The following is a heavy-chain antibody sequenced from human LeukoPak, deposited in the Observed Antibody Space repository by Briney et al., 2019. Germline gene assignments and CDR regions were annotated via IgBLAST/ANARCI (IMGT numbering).Heavy chain of an antibody. CDR3: ARGSAAAVAGTGEDFDY. CDR1: GFTFSSYG. Sequence: GRSMRLSWAVYGFTFSSYGVHWVRQAPSKGLEWVGVTRYEGSNKYYADFVKGRFTIWRDKSKHRLYLQMTSLRAEDTAMYYCARGSAAAVAGTGEDFDYWGQGALVTVSS. CDR2: TRYEGSNK. D-gene: IGHD6-19*01. J-gene: IGHJ4*02. V-gene: IGHV3-33*01.